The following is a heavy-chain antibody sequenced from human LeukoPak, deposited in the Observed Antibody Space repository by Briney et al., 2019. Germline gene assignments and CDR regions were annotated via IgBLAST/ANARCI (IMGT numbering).Heavy chain of an antibody. CDR2: ISAYKGNT. D-gene: IGHD4-23*01. CDR1: GYPLGSYA. Sequence: ASVKVSCKASGYPLGSYAISWVRQAPGQGLEWMGWISAYKGNTNYAQKFQGRVTMTTHTSTSTAYMELRSLRSDDPAVYYCARHHGGKVDRYFDLWGRGTLVTVSS. J-gene: IGHJ2*01. CDR3: ARHHGGKVDRYFDL. V-gene: IGHV1-18*01.